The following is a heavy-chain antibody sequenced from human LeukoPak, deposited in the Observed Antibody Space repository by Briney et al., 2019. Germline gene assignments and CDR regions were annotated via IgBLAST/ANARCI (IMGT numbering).Heavy chain of an antibody. Sequence: GESLKISCKGSGYSFTSYWISWVRQMPGKGLEWMGRIDHKSSYTNYSPSFQGHGTISADKSISTAYLQWSSLKASDTAMYYCASNIWFGESTPKDYYDGMDVWGQGTTVTVSS. CDR3: ASNIWFGESTPKDYYDGMDV. J-gene: IGHJ6*02. CDR2: IDHKSSYT. D-gene: IGHD3-10*01. CDR1: GYSFTSYW. V-gene: IGHV5-10-1*01.